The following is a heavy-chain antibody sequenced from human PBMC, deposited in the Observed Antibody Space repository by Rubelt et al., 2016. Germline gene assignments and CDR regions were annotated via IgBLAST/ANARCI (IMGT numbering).Heavy chain of an antibody. CDR3: AMATTLDY. V-gene: IGHV3-33*08. Sequence: VQLAESGGGLVQPGGSLKLSCVASGFTFSSYAMTWVRQAPGKGLEWVAITWYDGSNKYYADSVKGRFTISRDNSRNTLYMQMDSLRAEDTAVYSCAMATTLDYWGRGTLVTVSS. CDR2: TWYDGSNK. J-gene: IGHJ4*02. D-gene: IGHD5-12*01. CDR1: GFTFSSYA.